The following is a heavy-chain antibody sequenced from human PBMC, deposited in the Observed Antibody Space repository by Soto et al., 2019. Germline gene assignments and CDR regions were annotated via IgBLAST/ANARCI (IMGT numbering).Heavy chain of an antibody. J-gene: IGHJ4*02. CDR1: GGTFSSYA. CDR3: ARAFGPPRPTYFDWLLLIDY. Sequence: GASVKVSCKASGGTFSSYAISWVRQAPGQGLEWMGGITPIFGTANYAQKFQGRVTITADKSTSTAYMELSSLRSEDTAVYYCARAFGPPRPTYFDWLLLIDYWGQGTLVTVSS. CDR2: ITPIFGTA. D-gene: IGHD3-9*01. V-gene: IGHV1-69*06.